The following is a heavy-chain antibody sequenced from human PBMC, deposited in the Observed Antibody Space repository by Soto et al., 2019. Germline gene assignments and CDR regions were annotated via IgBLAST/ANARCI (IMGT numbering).Heavy chain of an antibody. CDR2: TSAYNRHT. D-gene: IGHD6-19*01. J-gene: IGHJ6*02. Sequence: SVKVPCQASGYTFSSYGISWVRQAPGQGLEWMGWTSAYNRHTNYAQKLQGRGTMTTDTSPSTAYMELRSLRTDDTAVYYCARVDSCGWYVGYYYFYGMDVWGQ. CDR1: GYTFSSYG. V-gene: IGHV1-18*04. CDR3: ARVDSCGWYVGYYYFYGMDV.